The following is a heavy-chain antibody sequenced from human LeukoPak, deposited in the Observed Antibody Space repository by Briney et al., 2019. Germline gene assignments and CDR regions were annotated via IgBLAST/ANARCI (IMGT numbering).Heavy chain of an antibody. CDR1: GGSISRSSYY. CDR2: IYYSGST. V-gene: IGHV4-39*01. CDR3: ARLQTYYDFWSGYYSPGRFDY. J-gene: IGHJ4*02. Sequence: PSETLSLTCTVSGGSISRSSYYWGGIRQPPGKGLEWIGSIYYSGSTYYNPSLKSRVTISVDTSKNQSSLKLSSVTAADTAVYYCARLQTYYDFWSGYYSPGRFDYWGQGTLVTVSS. D-gene: IGHD3-3*01.